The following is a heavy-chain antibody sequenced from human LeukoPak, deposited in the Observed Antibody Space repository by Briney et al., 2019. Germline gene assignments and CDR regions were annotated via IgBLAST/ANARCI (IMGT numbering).Heavy chain of an antibody. V-gene: IGHV1-2*02. Sequence: ASVKVSCKASGYTFSGFQIHWVRQAPGQGLEWMGWISPNNGDTEYARKFQGRVTVTRDTSITTAYMELSSLRSEDTAVYYCATGLWFGKYLDVWGKGTTVTISS. J-gene: IGHJ6*04. CDR3: ATGLWFGKYLDV. CDR1: GYTFSGFQ. D-gene: IGHD3-10*01. CDR2: ISPNNGDT.